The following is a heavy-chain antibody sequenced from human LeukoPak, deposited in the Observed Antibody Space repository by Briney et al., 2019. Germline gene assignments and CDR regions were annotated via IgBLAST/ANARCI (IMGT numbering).Heavy chain of an antibody. CDR3: ARAGRITIFGVVSNDAFDI. J-gene: IGHJ3*02. V-gene: IGHV4-59*12. D-gene: IGHD3-3*01. CDR2: IYHSGST. CDR1: GGSISNYY. Sequence: SGTLSLTCTVSGGSISNYYWSWIRQPPGKGLEWIGYIYHSGSTYYNPSLKSRVTISVDRSKNQFSLKLSSVTAADTAVYYCARAGRITIFGVVSNDAFDIWGQGTMVTVSS.